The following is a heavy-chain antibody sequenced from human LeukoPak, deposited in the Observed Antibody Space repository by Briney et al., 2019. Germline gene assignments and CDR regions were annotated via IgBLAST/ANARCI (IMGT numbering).Heavy chain of an antibody. CDR3: AKDLGLGYCSSTSCSPTFDY. J-gene: IGHJ4*02. CDR1: GFTFSSYG. V-gene: IGHV3-30*02. CDR2: IRYDGSNK. D-gene: IGHD2-2*01. Sequence: PGGPLRPSCAASGFTFSSYGMHWVRQAPGKGLEWVAFIRYDGSNKYYADSVKGRFTISRDNSKNTLYLQMNSLRAEDTAVYYCAKDLGLGYCSSTSCSPTFDYWGQGTLVTVSS.